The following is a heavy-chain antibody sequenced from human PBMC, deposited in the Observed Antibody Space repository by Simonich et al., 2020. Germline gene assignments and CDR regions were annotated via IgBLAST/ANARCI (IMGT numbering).Heavy chain of an antibody. CDR2: INPNSGGT. J-gene: IGHJ3*02. Sequence: QVQLVQSGAEVKKPGASVKVSCKASGYTFTGYYMHWVRQAPGQGLECMGWINPNSGGTNYEQKLQGRVTMTRDTSISTAYMELSRLRSDDTAVYYCARGPRWTGDDAFDIWGQGTMVTVSS. CDR1: GYTFTGYY. V-gene: IGHV1-2*02. CDR3: ARGPRWTGDDAFDI. D-gene: IGHD7-27*01.